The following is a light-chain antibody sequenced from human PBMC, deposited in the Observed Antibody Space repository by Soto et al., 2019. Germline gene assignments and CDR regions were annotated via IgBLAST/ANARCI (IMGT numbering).Light chain of an antibody. CDR2: GAS. CDR3: QQYNTWVFT. V-gene: IGKV3-15*01. J-gene: IGKJ3*01. Sequence: EIVMTQSPATLSVSPGERATLSCRASQSVSNNLAWNQQKPGQAPRLLIFGASTRATGIPARFSGSGSGTELTLTISSLQSEDFAVYYCQQYNTWVFTFGPGNKVDIK. CDR1: QSVSNN.